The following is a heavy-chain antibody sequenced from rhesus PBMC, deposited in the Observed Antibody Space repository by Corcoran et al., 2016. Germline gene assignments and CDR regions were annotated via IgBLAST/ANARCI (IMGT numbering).Heavy chain of an antibody. Sequence: QVQLQESGPGLVKPSETLSLTCAVSAGSFSSYWWSWIRQPPGKGLEWIGEISGNSGSTNYNPPLRSRVTISKDASKNQFALKLSSVTAPDTAVYYCARSIYDGGYRYFNLWGPGTPITISS. D-gene: IGHD3-28*01. CDR2: ISGNSGST. CDR1: AGSFSSYW. J-gene: IGHJ2*01. CDR3: ARSIYDGGYRYFNL. V-gene: IGHV4-80*01.